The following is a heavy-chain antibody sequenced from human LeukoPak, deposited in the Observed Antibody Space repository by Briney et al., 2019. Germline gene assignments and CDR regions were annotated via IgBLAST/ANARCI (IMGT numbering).Heavy chain of an antibody. D-gene: IGHD6-13*01. Sequence: PGGSLRLSCAASGFTFSSYGMHWVRQAPGKGLEWVAVISYDGSNKYYADSVKGRFTISRDNSKNTLYLQMNSLRAEDTAVYYCAKDYRIAAAGIRYYYYMDVWGKGTTVTVSS. CDR2: ISYDGSNK. J-gene: IGHJ6*03. CDR3: AKDYRIAAAGIRYYYYMDV. CDR1: GFTFSSYG. V-gene: IGHV3-30*18.